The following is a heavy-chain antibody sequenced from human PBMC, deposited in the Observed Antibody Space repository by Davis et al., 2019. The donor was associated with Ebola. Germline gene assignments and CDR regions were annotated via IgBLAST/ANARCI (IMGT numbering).Heavy chain of an antibody. CDR2: ISTNGENT. D-gene: IGHD3-10*01. J-gene: IGHJ6*02. V-gene: IGHV3-64*04. Sequence: PGGSLRLSCAASGFTVSDNYMSWVRQAPGKGLESVSRISTNGENTYYAESVKGRFTMSRDNSKNTVYLQMNSLRVEDTAVYYCAKDQGDGGRGYYYYGMDVWGQGTTVTVS. CDR3: AKDQGDGGRGYYYYGMDV. CDR1: GFTVSDNY.